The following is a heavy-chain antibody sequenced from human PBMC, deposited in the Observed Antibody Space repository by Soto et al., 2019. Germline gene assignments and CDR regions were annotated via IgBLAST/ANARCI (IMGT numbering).Heavy chain of an antibody. Sequence: ASVKVSCKASGYTFTDYYIHWVRQAPGQGLERMGWINPNSDTGVTNYAQNFQGWVTMTSDTSITTAYMELSSLKSDDTAVYYCARGPRKQLWVGYFDYWGQGALVTVS. CDR2: INPNSDTGVT. CDR3: ARGPRKQLWVGYFDY. J-gene: IGHJ4*02. D-gene: IGHD5-18*01. V-gene: IGHV1-2*04. CDR1: GYTFTDYY.